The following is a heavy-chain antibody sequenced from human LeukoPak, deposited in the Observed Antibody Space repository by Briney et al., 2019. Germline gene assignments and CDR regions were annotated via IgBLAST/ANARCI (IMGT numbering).Heavy chain of an antibody. V-gene: IGHV3-23*01. D-gene: IGHD3-3*01. J-gene: IGHJ6*03. CDR2: ITGSSTWT. CDR1: GFTFGNFG. CDR3: ARDNGVVHGVYYMDV. Sequence: GGSLRLSCEASGFTFGNFGMTWVRQAPGKGLQWVSGITGSSTWTYYAASVKGRFTVSRDNSQNTLHLQMNSLRADDTAVYYCARDNGVVHGVYYMDVWGKGTTVTVS.